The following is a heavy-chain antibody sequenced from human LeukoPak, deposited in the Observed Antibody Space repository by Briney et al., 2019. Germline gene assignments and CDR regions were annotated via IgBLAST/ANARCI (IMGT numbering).Heavy chain of an antibody. D-gene: IGHD2-2*01. Sequence: GGSLRLSCAASGFTFSSYAMSWVRQAPGKGLEWVSVISGSGGSTYYADSVKGRFTISRDNAKNSLYLQMNSLTAEDTAVYYCARDQGGSLPAATDYWGQGTLVTVSS. CDR1: GFTFSSYA. CDR2: ISGSGGST. V-gene: IGHV3-23*01. J-gene: IGHJ4*02. CDR3: ARDQGGSLPAATDY.